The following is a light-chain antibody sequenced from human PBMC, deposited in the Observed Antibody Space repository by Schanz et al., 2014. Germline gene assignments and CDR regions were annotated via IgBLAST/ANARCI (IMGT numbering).Light chain of an antibody. CDR1: QTITRS. CDR2: AAS. J-gene: IGKJ5*01. CDR3: QQSGT. Sequence: DIQMTQSPFSLSASVGDRVTITCRASQTITRSLNWYQQKPGKAPKLLIYAASTLQSGVPSRFSGSGSGTDFTLTISSLQPEDFATYYCQQSGTFGQGTRLDIK. V-gene: IGKV1-39*01.